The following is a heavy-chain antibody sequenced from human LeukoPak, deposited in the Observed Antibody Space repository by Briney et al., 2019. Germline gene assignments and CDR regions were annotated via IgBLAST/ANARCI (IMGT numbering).Heavy chain of an antibody. CDR1: GYTFTSYV. CDR2: RNPNSGNT. V-gene: IGHV1-8*01. D-gene: IGHD6-13*01. Sequence: GSVKVSCKASGYTFTSYVINWVRQATGQGLEWLGWRNPNSGNTGYAQKFQGRVTMTRNTSISTAYMELSSLRSEDTAVYYRARVQPAVTYSSSWYYYYYYGMDVWGQGTTVTVSS. J-gene: IGHJ6*02. CDR3: ARVQPAVTYSSSWYYYYYYGMDV.